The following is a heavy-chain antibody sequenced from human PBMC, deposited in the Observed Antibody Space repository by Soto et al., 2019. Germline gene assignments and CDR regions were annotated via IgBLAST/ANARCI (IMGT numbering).Heavy chain of an antibody. J-gene: IGHJ4*02. CDR2: IWYDGSNK. CDR1: GFTFSSYG. Sequence: GGSLRLSCAASGFTFSSYGMHWVRQAPGKGLEWVAVIWYDGSNKYYADSVKGRFTISRDNSKNTLYLQMNSLRAEDTAVYYCARDSRDTAMVYVDYWGQGTLVTVSS. V-gene: IGHV3-33*01. D-gene: IGHD5-18*01. CDR3: ARDSRDTAMVYVDY.